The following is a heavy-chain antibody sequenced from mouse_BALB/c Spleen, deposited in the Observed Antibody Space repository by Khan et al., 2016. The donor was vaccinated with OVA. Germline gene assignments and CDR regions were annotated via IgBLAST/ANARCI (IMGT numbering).Heavy chain of an antibody. V-gene: IGHV3-2*02. Sequence: VQLVESGPGLVKPSQSLSLTCTVTGYSFTSDYVWNWIRQFPGNKLEWMGYISYSGSTNYTPSLKSRIAITRDTSKNQFFLQLNSVTTEDTATYYCARTSSIKYWGQGTTLTVSS. CDR2: ISYSGST. D-gene: IGHD2-10*02. CDR1: GYSFTSDYV. CDR3: ARTSSIKY. J-gene: IGHJ2*01.